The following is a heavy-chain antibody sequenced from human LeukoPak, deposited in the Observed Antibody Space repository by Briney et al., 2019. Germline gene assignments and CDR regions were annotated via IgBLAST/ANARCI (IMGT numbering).Heavy chain of an antibody. D-gene: IGHD6-13*01. Sequence: ASVKVSCKAYAYSFTTYYFHWVRQAPGQGLEWMGIINPTGGTTNYAQKFQGRVTMTRDMSTSTVYMELSGLKSEDTAVYFCAAESNWLDPWGQGTLVTVSS. J-gene: IGHJ5*02. CDR3: AAESNWLDP. CDR1: AYSFTTYY. CDR2: INPTGGTT. V-gene: IGHV1-46*01.